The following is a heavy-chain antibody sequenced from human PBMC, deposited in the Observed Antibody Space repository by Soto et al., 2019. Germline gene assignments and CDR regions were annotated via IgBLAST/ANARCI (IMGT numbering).Heavy chain of an antibody. D-gene: IGHD1-20*01. CDR2: IYYSGST. Sequence: PSETLSLTCAVYGGSFSGYFWSWIRQSPGKGLEWIGYIYYSGSTYYNPSLKSRVTISVDTCKNQFSLKLSSVTAADTAVYYCARVGGINWFDPWGQGTLVTVSS. CDR1: GGSFSGYF. J-gene: IGHJ5*02. V-gene: IGHV4-34*09. CDR3: ARVGGINWFDP.